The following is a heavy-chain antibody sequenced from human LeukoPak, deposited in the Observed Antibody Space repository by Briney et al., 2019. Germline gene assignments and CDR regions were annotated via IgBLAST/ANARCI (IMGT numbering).Heavy chain of an antibody. CDR3: ASGSLGDGYGVGDYYQYMDV. J-gene: IGHJ6*03. CDR2: IMPLFGTA. V-gene: IGHV1-69*05. CDR1: GGTFNSYA. D-gene: IGHD5-24*01. Sequence: ASVTVSCKASGGTFNSYAISWVRQAPGQGLEWMGGIMPLFGTANYAQEFQGRVTFTTDESASTAYMEVSGLRSEDTAVYYCASGSLGDGYGVGDYYQYMDVWGKGTTVTVSS.